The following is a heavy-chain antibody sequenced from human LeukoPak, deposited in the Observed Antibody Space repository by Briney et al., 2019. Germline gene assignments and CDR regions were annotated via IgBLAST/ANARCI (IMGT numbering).Heavy chain of an antibody. Sequence: ASVKVSCKASGYIFTSYYMHWVRQAPGQGLEWMGIINPSGGSTSYAQKFQGRVTMTRDMSTSTVYMELSSLRSEDTAVYYCARGSGNYYDSSGYYDYWGQGTLVTVSS. CDR3: ARGSGNYYDSSGYYDY. CDR1: GYIFTSYY. D-gene: IGHD3-22*01. V-gene: IGHV1-46*01. CDR2: INPSGGST. J-gene: IGHJ4*02.